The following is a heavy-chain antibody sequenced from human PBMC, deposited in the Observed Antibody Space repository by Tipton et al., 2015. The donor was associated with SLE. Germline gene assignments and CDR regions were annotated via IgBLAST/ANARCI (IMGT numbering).Heavy chain of an antibody. J-gene: IGHJ5*02. CDR1: GGSFSGYY. CDR2: INHGGST. D-gene: IGHD6-13*01. Sequence: TLSLTCAVYGGSFSGYYWSWIRQPPGKGLEWIGEINHGGSTNYNPSLKSRVTISVDTSKNQFSLKLSSVTAADTAVYYCASGVTAAGTGRTDWFDPWGQGTLVTVSS. V-gene: IGHV4-34*01. CDR3: ASGVTAAGTGRTDWFDP.